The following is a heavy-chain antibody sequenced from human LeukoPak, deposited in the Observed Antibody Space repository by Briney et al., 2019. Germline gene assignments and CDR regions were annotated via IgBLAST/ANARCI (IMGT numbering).Heavy chain of an antibody. J-gene: IGHJ4*02. CDR1: GFTFISYW. V-gene: IGHV3-74*01. CDR3: ARDAPGNTALDY. D-gene: IGHD5-18*01. Sequence: QPGGSLRLSCAASGFTFISYWMHWVRQAPGKGLVWVSRINGYGSSTDFADSVRGRFTISRDNAKNRLYLQMNSLRAEDTAVYYCARDAPGNTALDYWGQGTLVTVSS. CDR2: INGYGSST.